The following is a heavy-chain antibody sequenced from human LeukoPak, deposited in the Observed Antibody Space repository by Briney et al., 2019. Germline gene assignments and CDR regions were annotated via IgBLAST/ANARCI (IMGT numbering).Heavy chain of an antibody. V-gene: IGHV4-59*01. J-gene: IGHJ4*02. CDR2: IYYSGST. CDR1: GGSISSYY. Sequence: PSETLSLTCTVSGGSISSYYWSWIRQPPGKGLEWIGYIYYSGSTNYNPSLKSRVAISVDTSKNQFSLKLSSVTAADTAVYYCARGLYSSSWTSSYFDYWGQGTLVTVSS. D-gene: IGHD6-13*01. CDR3: ARGLYSSSWTSSYFDY.